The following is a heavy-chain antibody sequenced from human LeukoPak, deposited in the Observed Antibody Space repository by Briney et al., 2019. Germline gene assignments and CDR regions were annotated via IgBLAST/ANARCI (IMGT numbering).Heavy chain of an antibody. CDR1: GYISTGHY. CDR3: ASGYWLFDY. D-gene: IGHD3-22*01. V-gene: IGHV1-2*02. Sequence: GASVTVSCKASGYISTGHYMHWVRQAPGQGLEWMGWINPNSGGTNYAQKFQGRVTMTRDTSISTAYMELSRLRSDDTAVYYCASGYWLFDYWGQGTLVTVSS. J-gene: IGHJ4*02. CDR2: INPNSGGT.